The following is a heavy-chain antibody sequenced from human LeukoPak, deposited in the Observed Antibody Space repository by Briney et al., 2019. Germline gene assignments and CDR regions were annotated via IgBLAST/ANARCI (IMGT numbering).Heavy chain of an antibody. Sequence: GGSLRLSCAASGFTFSSYGMHWVRQAPGKGLEWVAFIRYDGSNKYYADSVKGRFTISRDNSKNTLYLQMNSLRAEDTAVYYCAKDCGPAAAFDYWGQGTLVTVPS. CDR1: GFTFSSYG. CDR2: IRYDGSNK. V-gene: IGHV3-30*02. CDR3: AKDCGPAAAFDY. D-gene: IGHD6-13*01. J-gene: IGHJ4*02.